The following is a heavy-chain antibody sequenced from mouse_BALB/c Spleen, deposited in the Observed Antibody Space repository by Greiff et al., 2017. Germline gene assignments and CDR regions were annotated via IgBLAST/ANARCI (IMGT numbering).Heavy chain of an antibody. CDR2: ISDGGSYT. V-gene: IGHV5-4*02. CDR3: ARDPGDGYWYFDV. J-gene: IGHJ1*01. D-gene: IGHD2-3*01. CDR1: GFTFSDYY. Sequence: EVKLMESGGGLVKPGGSLKLSCAASGFTFSDYYMYWVRQTPEKRLEWVATISDGGSYTYYPDSVKGRFTISRDNAKNNLYLQMSSLKSEDTAMYYCARDPGDGYWYFDVWGAGTTVTVSS.